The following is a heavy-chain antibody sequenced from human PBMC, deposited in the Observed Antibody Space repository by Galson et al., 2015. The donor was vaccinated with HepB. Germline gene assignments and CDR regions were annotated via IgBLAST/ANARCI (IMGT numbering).Heavy chain of an antibody. CDR2: INHSGST. J-gene: IGHJ5*02. Sequence: SETLSLTCAVYGGSFSGYYWSWIRQPPGKGLEWIGEINHSGSTNYNPSLKSRVTISVDTSKNQFSLKLSSVTAADTAVYYCARAGLYSSSWYGGRNWFDPWGQGTLVTVSS. D-gene: IGHD6-13*01. CDR1: GGSFSGYY. V-gene: IGHV4-34*01. CDR3: ARAGLYSSSWYGGRNWFDP.